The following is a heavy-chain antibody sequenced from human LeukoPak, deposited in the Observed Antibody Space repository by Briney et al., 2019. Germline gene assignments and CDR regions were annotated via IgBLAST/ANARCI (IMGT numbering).Heavy chain of an antibody. D-gene: IGHD3-10*01. J-gene: IGHJ4*02. V-gene: IGHV3-30*18. CDR2: ISYDGSNK. Sequence: SGGSLRLSCAASRFTFSSYGMHWVRQAPGKGLEWVAVISYDGSNKYYADSVKGRFTISRDNSKNTLYLQMNSLRAEDTAVYYCAKDNFFHYYGSGSSQGFLDYWGQGTLVTVSS. CDR1: RFTFSSYG. CDR3: AKDNFFHYYGSGSSQGFLDY.